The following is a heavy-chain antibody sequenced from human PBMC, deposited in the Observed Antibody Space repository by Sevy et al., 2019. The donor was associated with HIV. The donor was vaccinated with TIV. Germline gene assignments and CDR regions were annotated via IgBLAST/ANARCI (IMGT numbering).Heavy chain of an antibody. CDR1: GFTFSSSA. CDR2: ISSNGGST. D-gene: IGHD1-26*01. Sequence: GGSLRLSCVASGFTFSSSAMHWVRQAPGKGLEYVSAISSNGGSTYYANSVKGRFTISRDNSKNTLYLQMGSLGAEDMAVYYCARVYSGSYYDAFDIWGQGTMVTVSS. V-gene: IGHV3-64*01. J-gene: IGHJ3*02. CDR3: ARVYSGSYYDAFDI.